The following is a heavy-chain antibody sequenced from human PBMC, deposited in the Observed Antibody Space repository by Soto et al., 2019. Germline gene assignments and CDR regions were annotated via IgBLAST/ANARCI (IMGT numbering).Heavy chain of an antibody. V-gene: IGHV3-21*01. J-gene: IGHJ4*02. D-gene: IGHD6-19*01. CDR3: RRDRPVYQWLANMFDY. CDR2: ISSSSSYI. Sequence: GGSLRLSCAASGFTFSSYSMNWVRQAPGKGLEWVSSISSSSSYIYYADSVKGRFTISRENAKKSLDLQMNSLRAGDSALDYCRRDRPVYQWLANMFDYWGQGTLVTVSS. CDR1: GFTFSSYS.